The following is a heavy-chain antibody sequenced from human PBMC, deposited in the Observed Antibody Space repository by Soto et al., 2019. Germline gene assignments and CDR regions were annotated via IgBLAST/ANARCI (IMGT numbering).Heavy chain of an antibody. CDR2: IMPIFGTT. V-gene: IGHV1-69*06. J-gene: IGHJ4*02. Sequence: QVQLVQSGAEVKNPGSSVKVSCKAPGGTFSSTAIGWVRLAPGQGLEWMGGIMPIFGTTKYAQKFQGRITITADKSTDTAYMELSSLRSEDTAVYYCAKDSGGAQFRYFDYWGQGTLVTVSS. CDR3: AKDSGGAQFRYFDY. CDR1: GGTFSSTA. D-gene: IGHD3-16*01.